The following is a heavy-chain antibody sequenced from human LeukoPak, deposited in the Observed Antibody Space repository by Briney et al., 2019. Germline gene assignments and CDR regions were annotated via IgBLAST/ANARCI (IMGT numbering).Heavy chain of an antibody. J-gene: IGHJ6*02. CDR3: ARAPGYCSSTICHSGYYYYGMDV. D-gene: IGHD2-15*01. Sequence: SETLSLTCTVSGGSISSADSSWSWIRQPPGQGLEWIGYIYDSGRTFYNPSLDSRVTISIDRSKNQFSLKLNSVTAADTAVYYCARAPGYCSSTICHSGYYYYGMDVWGQGTTVTVSS. CDR2: IYDSGRT. V-gene: IGHV4-30-2*01. CDR1: GGSISSADSS.